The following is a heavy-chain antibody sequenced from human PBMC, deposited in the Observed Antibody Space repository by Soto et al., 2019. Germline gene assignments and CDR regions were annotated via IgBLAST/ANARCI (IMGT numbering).Heavy chain of an antibody. Sequence: PGGSLSLSCVASGFTFRDYTMNWVSHVPGKGLEWTSSISGGSRYISYAESMKRRVTISRDNANNSLYLEMNSLRAEDTAVYYCARPLGKRLGCFDSWGPGTLVTVSS. CDR2: ISGGSRYI. D-gene: IGHD6-19*01. J-gene: IGHJ4*02. V-gene: IGHV3-21*01. CDR3: ARPLGKRLGCFDS. CDR1: GFTFRDYT.